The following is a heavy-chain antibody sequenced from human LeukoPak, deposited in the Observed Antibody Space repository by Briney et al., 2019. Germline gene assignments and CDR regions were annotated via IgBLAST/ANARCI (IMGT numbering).Heavy chain of an antibody. Sequence: GGSLRLSCAASGFTFSSYAMSWVRQAPGKGLEWVSAISGSGGSTYHADSVKGRFTISRDNSKNTLYLQMNSLRPEDTAVYYCARGDCSSTSCYAEDYWGQGTLVTVSS. CDR3: ARGDCSSTSCYAEDY. J-gene: IGHJ4*02. D-gene: IGHD2-2*01. V-gene: IGHV3-23*01. CDR1: GFTFSSYA. CDR2: ISGSGGST.